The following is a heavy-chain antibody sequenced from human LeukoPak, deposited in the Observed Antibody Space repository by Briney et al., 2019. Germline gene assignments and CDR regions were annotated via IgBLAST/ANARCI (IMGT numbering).Heavy chain of an antibody. Sequence: ASVKVSCKASGYTFTGYYMHWVRQAPGQGLEWMGWINPNSGGTNYAQKFQGWVTMTRDTSISTAYMELSRLRSDDTAVYYCARDLTEQAVAGPGDAFDIWGQGTMVTVSS. D-gene: IGHD6-19*01. CDR3: ARDLTEQAVAGPGDAFDI. V-gene: IGHV1-2*04. J-gene: IGHJ3*02. CDR1: GYTFTGYY. CDR2: INPNSGGT.